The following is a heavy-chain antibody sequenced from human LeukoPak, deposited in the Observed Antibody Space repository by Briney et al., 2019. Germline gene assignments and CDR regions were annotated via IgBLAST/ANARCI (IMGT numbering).Heavy chain of an antibody. V-gene: IGHV3-21*01. D-gene: IGHD1-26*01. CDR1: GFTFSSYS. CDR2: ISSSSSYI. J-gene: IGHJ4*02. CDR3: ANQVGATKVFDY. Sequence: GGSLRLSCAASGFTFSSYSMNRVRQAPGKGLEWVSSISSSSSYIYYADSVKGRFTISRDNAKNSLYLQMNSLRAEDTAVYYCANQVGATKVFDYWGQGTLVTVSS.